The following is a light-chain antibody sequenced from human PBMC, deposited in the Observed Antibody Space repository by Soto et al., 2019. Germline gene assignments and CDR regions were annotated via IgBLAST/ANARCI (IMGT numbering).Light chain of an antibody. V-gene: IGKV1-33*01. Sequence: DIQITQSPSSLSASVGARVTITSQASQDSSNYLNLYQQKPGKAPKLLIYDASNLETGVPQRFSGSGSGTEFTFTISSLQPEDIATYYCQQYDNLPSLTFGGGTKVEIK. CDR3: QQYDNLPSLT. CDR2: DAS. J-gene: IGKJ4*01. CDR1: QDSSNY.